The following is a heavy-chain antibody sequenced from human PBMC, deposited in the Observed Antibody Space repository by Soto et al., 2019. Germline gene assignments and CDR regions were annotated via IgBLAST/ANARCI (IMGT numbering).Heavy chain of an antibody. D-gene: IGHD2-15*01. J-gene: IGHJ3*01. CDR3: ARDWQYCSGGSCYSGAFDL. Sequence: PGGSLRLSCAASGFTFSNYDMHWVRQAPEKGLKWVAIISYDGTNKYYADSVKGRFTISRDNSKNTLYLQMNSLRAEDTAVYFCARDWQYCSGGSCYSGAFDLWGQGTMVT. CDR2: ISYDGTNK. V-gene: IGHV3-30*03. CDR1: GFTFSNYD.